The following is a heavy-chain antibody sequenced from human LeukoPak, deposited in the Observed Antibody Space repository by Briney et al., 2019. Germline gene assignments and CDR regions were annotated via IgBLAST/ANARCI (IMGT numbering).Heavy chain of an antibody. CDR2: IYSGGNT. J-gene: IGHJ4*02. CDR1: GFTVSNNY. D-gene: IGHD1-26*01. V-gene: IGHV3-66*01. Sequence: PGGSLRLSCAVFGFTVSNNYIHWVRQAPGKGLEWVSVIYSGGNTFYAGSVEGRFTISRDNAKNTLYLQMNSLRAEDTAVYYCARVSRGSYHFDYWGQGALVTVSS. CDR3: ARVSRGSYHFDY.